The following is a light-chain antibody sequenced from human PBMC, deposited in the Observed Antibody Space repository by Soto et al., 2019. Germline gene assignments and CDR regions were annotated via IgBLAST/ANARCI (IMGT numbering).Light chain of an antibody. CDR3: QQLTDYPIT. CDR1: RGITDK. CDR2: ATS. J-gene: IGKJ4*01. V-gene: IGKV1-9*01. Sequence: IQLTQSPSSLSASVGDRVTITCRASRGITDKFVWYQQKPGKAPKLLIYATSILEGGGPSRFSGSVSGTDFTLTITSLQPEDFATYFCQQLTDYPITFGGGTKV.